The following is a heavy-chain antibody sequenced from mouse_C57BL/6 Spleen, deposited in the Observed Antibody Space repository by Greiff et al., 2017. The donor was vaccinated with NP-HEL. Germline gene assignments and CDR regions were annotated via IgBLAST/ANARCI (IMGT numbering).Heavy chain of an antibody. CDR1: GYTFTSYW. J-gene: IGHJ2*01. CDR2: INPSSGYT. CDR3: ARSEAYYGPYFDY. D-gene: IGHD1-1*01. V-gene: IGHV1-7*01. Sequence: QVQLQQSGAELAKPGASVKLSCKASGYTFTSYWMHWVKQRPGQGLEWIGYINPSSGYTKYNQKFKDKATLTADKSSSTAYMQLSSLTYEESAVYYCARSEAYYGPYFDYWGQGTTLTVSS.